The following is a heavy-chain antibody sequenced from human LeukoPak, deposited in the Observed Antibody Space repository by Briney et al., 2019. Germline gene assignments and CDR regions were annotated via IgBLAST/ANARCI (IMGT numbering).Heavy chain of an antibody. CDR1: GYTFTAYY. V-gene: IGHV1-2*02. CDR3: ARDSTVYAIRRSYYYYYMDV. Sequence: ASVKVSCKASGYTFTAYYMHWVRQAPGQGLEWMGWINPNSGDTNSAQKFQGRVTMTRDTSISTAYMELRSLRSDDTAVYYCARDSTVYAIRRSYYYYYMDVWGKGTTVTVSS. D-gene: IGHD2-8*01. CDR2: INPNSGDT. J-gene: IGHJ6*03.